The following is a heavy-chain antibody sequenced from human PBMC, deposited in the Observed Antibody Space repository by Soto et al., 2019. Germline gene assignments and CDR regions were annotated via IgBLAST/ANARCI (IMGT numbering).Heavy chain of an antibody. J-gene: IGHJ4*02. V-gene: IGHV3-9*01. D-gene: IGHD4-17*01. CDR2: ISWNSGSI. Sequence: GGSLRLSCAASGFTFDDYAMHWVRQAPGKGLEWVSGISWNSGSIGYADSVKGRFTISRDNAKNSLYLQMNSLRAEDTALYYCAKAYDDYGDYYFDYWGQGTLVTVSS. CDR3: AKAYDDYGDYYFDY. CDR1: GFTFDDYA.